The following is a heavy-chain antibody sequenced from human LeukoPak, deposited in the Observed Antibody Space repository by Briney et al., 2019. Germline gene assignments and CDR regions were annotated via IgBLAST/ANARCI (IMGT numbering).Heavy chain of an antibody. CDR1: GGSISSHY. CDR2: IYYSGST. CDR3: ARGLRKDGYKSRIKWVHP. J-gene: IGHJ5*02. Sequence: PSETLSLTCTVSGGSISSHYWSWIRQPPGKGLEWIGYIYYSGSTNYNPSLKSRVTISVDTSKNQFSLKLSSVTAADTAVYYCARGLRKDGYKSRIKWVHPWGQGTLVT. D-gene: IGHD5-24*01. V-gene: IGHV4-59*11.